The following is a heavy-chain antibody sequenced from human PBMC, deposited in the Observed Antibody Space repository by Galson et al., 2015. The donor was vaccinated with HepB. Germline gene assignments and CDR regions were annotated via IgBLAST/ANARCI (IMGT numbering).Heavy chain of an antibody. CDR1: GYTFTSYA. CDR2: INTNTGNP. D-gene: IGHD4-23*01. V-gene: IGHV7-4-1*02. CDR3: AREERDYGGNYGWFDP. J-gene: IGHJ5*02. Sequence: SVKVSCKASGYTFTSYAMNWVRQAPGQGLEWMGWINTNTGNPTYAQGFTGRFVFSLDTPVSTAYLQISSLKAEDTAVYYCAREERDYGGNYGWFDPWGQGTLVTVSS.